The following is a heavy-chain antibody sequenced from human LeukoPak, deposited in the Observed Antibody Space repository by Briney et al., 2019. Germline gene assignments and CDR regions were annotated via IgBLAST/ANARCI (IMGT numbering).Heavy chain of an antibody. CDR2: ISGSGGST. CDR1: GFTFSSYA. Sequence: PGGSLRLSCAASGFTFSSYAMSWVRQAPGKGLEWVSAISGSGGSTYYADSVKGRFTISRDNSKNTLYLQMNSLRAEDTAVYYCAKDFGSGSYSPNIYGMDVWGQGTTVTVSS. V-gene: IGHV3-23*01. D-gene: IGHD3-10*01. CDR3: AKDFGSGSYSPNIYGMDV. J-gene: IGHJ6*02.